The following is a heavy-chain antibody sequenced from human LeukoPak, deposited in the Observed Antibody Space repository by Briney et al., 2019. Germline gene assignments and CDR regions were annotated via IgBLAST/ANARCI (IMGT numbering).Heavy chain of an antibody. D-gene: IGHD5-18*01. Sequence: VASVKVSSKASGYSFTSRGIRWGRQAPGQRLEWMGWINTYIGDTNYAQNLQGRVTMTTDTSTSTASMELRSLRADDTAVYYCATGTEYSDYWGQGTLVTVSS. J-gene: IGHJ4*02. CDR2: INTYIGDT. CDR3: ATGTEYSDY. CDR1: GYSFTSRG. V-gene: IGHV1-18*04.